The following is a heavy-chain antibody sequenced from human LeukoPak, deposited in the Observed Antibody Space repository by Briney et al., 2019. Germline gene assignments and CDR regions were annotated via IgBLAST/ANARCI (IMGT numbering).Heavy chain of an antibody. CDR2: IYTSGTT. CDR1: GGSVRRGNYY. CDR3: ARWSGSVTARNYYYYMDV. Sequence: PSETLSLTCTVSGGSVRRGNYYWTWIRQPAGSGLEWIGRIYTSGTTDYNPSLRTRVTISVDASRNQFSLNLSSVTAADAAVYYCARWSGSVTARNYYYYMDVWGEGTTVTVSS. D-gene: IGHD6-6*01. V-gene: IGHV4-61*02. J-gene: IGHJ6*03.